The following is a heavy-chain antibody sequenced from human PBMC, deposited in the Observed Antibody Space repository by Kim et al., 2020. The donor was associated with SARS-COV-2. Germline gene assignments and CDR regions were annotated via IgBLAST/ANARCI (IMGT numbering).Heavy chain of an antibody. V-gene: IGHV3-15*01. D-gene: IGHD2-21*01. Sequence: GGSLRLSCAASGFTFTKVWLSWVRQAPGKGLEWVGRIRSKVDVGTADYAAPVKGRFTISRDDSKNTLYLQMNGLRAEDTAFYHCTTDYERIGGLCDGETCYPASLWGQGTLVTVSS. CDR1: GFTFTKVW. CDR2: IRSKVDVGTA. J-gene: IGHJ4*02. CDR3: TTDYERIGGLCDGETCYPASL.